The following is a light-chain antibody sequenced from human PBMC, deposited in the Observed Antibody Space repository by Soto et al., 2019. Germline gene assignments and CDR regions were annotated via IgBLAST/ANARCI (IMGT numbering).Light chain of an antibody. CDR1: SSDVGGYNY. CDR2: EVS. Sequence: QSALTQPASVSGSPGQSITISCTGTSSDVGGYNYVSWYQQHPGKAPKLMIYEVSNRPSGVSNRFSGSKSGNTASLTISVLQAEDEADYYCRSYTRSSTLVFGTGTKVTVL. V-gene: IGLV2-14*01. CDR3: RSYTRSSTLV. J-gene: IGLJ1*01.